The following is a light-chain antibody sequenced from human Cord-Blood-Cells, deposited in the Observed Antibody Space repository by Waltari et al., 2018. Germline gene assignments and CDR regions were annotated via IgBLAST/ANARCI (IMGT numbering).Light chain of an antibody. CDR3: CSYAGSYTFV. J-gene: IGLJ1*01. Sequence: QSALTQPRSVSGSPGQPVTIPCTGTRSDVGGYNYVSWYQQHPGKAPKLMIYDVSKRPSGVPDRFSGSKSGNTASLTISGLQAEDEADYYCCSYAGSYTFVFGTGTKVTVL. CDR2: DVS. CDR1: RSDVGGYNY. V-gene: IGLV2-11*01.